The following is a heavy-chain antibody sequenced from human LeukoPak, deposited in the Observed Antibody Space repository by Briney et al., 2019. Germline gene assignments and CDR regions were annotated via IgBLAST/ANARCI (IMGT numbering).Heavy chain of an antibody. V-gene: IGHV3-21*04. CDR2: ISSSSSYI. Sequence: GGSLRLSCAASGFTFSSYSMNWVRQAPGKGLEWVSSISSSSSYIYYADSVKGRFTISRDNAKNTLSLQVSSLRAEDTAIYYCAKGLKTAVGPYKGYHYYMDVWGKGTTVTVSS. D-gene: IGHD5-18*01. J-gene: IGHJ6*03. CDR3: AKGLKTAVGPYKGYHYYMDV. CDR1: GFTFSSYS.